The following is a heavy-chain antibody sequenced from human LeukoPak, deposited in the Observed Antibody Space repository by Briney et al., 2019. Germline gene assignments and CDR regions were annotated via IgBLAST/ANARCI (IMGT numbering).Heavy chain of an antibody. CDR1: GFTFSSSD. J-gene: IGHJ4*02. Sequence: GGSLRLSCAASGFTFSSSDMNWVRQAPGKGLEWVSIISGSGGSKYYADSVKGRFTISRDNSKNTLYLQMNSLRAEDTAVYYCAKDLFPFMVAYFDYWGQGTLVTVSS. D-gene: IGHD4/OR15-4a*01. CDR2: ISGSGGSK. V-gene: IGHV3-23*01. CDR3: AKDLFPFMVAYFDY.